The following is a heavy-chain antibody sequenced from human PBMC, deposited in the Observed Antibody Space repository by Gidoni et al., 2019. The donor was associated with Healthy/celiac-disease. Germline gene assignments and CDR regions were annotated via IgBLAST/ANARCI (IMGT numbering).Heavy chain of an antibody. CDR2: IIPIFGTA. V-gene: IGHV1-69*01. CDR1: GGTFSRYA. D-gene: IGHD3-10*01. J-gene: IGHJ4*02. Sequence: QVQLVQSGAEVKKPGSSVKVSCKASGGTFSRYAISWVRPAPGQGLEWMGGIIPIFGTANYAQQFQGRVTITADESTSTAYMELSSLRSEDTAVYYCARRGTGWFGEIPFDYWGQGTLVTVSS. CDR3: ARRGTGWFGEIPFDY.